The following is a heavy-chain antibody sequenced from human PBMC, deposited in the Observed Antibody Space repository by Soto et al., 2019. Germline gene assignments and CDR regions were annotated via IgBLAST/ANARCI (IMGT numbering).Heavy chain of an antibody. CDR1: GYSISSGLY. CDR3: AIGNPDWFDP. Sequence: WETLSLTCAVSGYSISSGLYWGWIRQPPGKGLEWIGTIYRGGITYYNPSLKSRVTISIDTSKNHFSLRLSSVTATDTAVYFCAIGNPDWFDPWGQGTLVTVSS. V-gene: IGHV4-38-2*01. D-gene: IGHD1-1*01. J-gene: IGHJ5*02. CDR2: IYRGGIT.